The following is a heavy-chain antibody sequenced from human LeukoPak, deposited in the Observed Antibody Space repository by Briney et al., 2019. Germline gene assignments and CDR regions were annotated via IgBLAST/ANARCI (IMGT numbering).Heavy chain of an antibody. CDR3: ARDTKDY. Sequence: GGSLRLSCAASGFSFRTYTMNWVRQAPGKGLEWISYISKTGDNIDYADSVKGRFTISRDNAKNSLFLQMHSLRANDTAVYYCARDTKDYWGQGTLVTVSS. CDR1: GFSFRTYT. V-gene: IGHV3-48*04. D-gene: IGHD2-8*01. CDR2: ISKTGDNI. J-gene: IGHJ4*02.